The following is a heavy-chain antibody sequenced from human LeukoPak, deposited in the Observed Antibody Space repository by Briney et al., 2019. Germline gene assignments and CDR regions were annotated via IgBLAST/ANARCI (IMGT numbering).Heavy chain of an antibody. J-gene: IGHJ6*03. Sequence: NPSETLSLTCTVSGGSISSGSYYWSWIRQPAGKGLEWIGRIYTSGSTNYNPSLKSRVTISVDTSKNQFSLKLSSVTAADTAVYYCARENIGQNYYYYMDVWGKGTTVTVSS. V-gene: IGHV4-61*02. D-gene: IGHD5-12*01. CDR1: GGSISSGSYY. CDR3: ARENIGQNYYYYMDV. CDR2: IYTSGST.